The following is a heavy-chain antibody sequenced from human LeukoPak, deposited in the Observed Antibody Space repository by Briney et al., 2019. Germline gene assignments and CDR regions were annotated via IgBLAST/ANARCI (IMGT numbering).Heavy chain of an antibody. D-gene: IGHD3-10*01. CDR3: ARHSLTGDVDYYGSGSYYAGYYFDY. J-gene: IGHJ4*02. V-gene: IGHV5-51*01. CDR1: GYSFTSYW. CDR2: IYPGDSDT. Sequence: TLGESLKISCKGSGYSFTSYWIGWVRQMPGKGLEWMGIIYPGDSDTSYSPSFQGQVTISADKSISTAYLQWSSLKASDTAMYYCARHSLTGDVDYYGSGSYYAGYYFDYWGQGTLVTVSS.